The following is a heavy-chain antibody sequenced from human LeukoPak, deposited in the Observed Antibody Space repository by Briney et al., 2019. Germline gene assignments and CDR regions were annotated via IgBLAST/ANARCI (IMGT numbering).Heavy chain of an antibody. J-gene: IGHJ4*02. CDR2: ISTSGSP. V-gene: IGHV4-4*07. Sequence: PSETLSLTCTVPGGSINTYYWSWIRQPAGKGLEWIGLISTSGSPNYNPSLKSRVTISVDKSKNQFSLKLSSVTAADTAVYFCARGYSSSWYDYWGQGTLVTVSS. D-gene: IGHD6-13*01. CDR1: GGSINTYY. CDR3: ARGYSSSWYDY.